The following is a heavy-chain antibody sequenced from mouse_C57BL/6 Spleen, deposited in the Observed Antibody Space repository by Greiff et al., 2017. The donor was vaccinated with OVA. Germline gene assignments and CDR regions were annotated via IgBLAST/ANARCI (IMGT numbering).Heavy chain of an antibody. Sequence: VQLQQSGPELVKPGASVKISCKASGYTFTDYYMNWVKQSHGKSLEWIGDINPNNGGTSYNQKFKGKATLTVDKSSSTAYMELRSLTSEDSAVYYCARRIRSGPAWFAYWGQGTLVTVSA. J-gene: IGHJ3*01. D-gene: IGHD3-2*02. V-gene: IGHV1-26*01. CDR1: GYTFTDYY. CDR2: INPNNGGT. CDR3: ARRIRSGPAWFAY.